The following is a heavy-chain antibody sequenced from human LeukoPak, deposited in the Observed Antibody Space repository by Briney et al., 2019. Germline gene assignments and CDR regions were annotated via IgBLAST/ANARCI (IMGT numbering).Heavy chain of an antibody. D-gene: IGHD3-3*01. CDR2: IYYSGST. CDR1: GGSIGSDDYY. CDR3: ARGVERIFGVVNWFDP. J-gene: IGHJ5*02. Sequence: SETLSLTCTVSGGSIGSDDYYWSWIRQPPGKGLEWIGCIYYSGSTYYNPSLKSRVTISVDTSKNQFSLKLNSVTAADTAVYYCARGVERIFGVVNWFDPWGQGTPVTVSS. V-gene: IGHV4-30-4*01.